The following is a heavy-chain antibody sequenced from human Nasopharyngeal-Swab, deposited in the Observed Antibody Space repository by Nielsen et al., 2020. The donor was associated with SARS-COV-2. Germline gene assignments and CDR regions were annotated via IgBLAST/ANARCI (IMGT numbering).Heavy chain of an antibody. CDR3: IQASNYYYYGMDV. D-gene: IGHD5-18*01. Sequence: VRQMPGKGLEWMGRIDPSDSYTNYSPSFQGHVTISADKSISTAYLQWSSLKASDTAMYYCIQASNYYYYGMDVWGQGTTVTV. V-gene: IGHV5-10-1*01. CDR2: IDPSDSYT. J-gene: IGHJ6*02.